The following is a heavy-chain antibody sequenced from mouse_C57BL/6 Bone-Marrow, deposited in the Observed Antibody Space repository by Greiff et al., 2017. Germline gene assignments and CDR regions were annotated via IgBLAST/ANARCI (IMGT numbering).Heavy chain of an antibody. CDR2: IYPRDGST. CDR3: ARDYGSSYWYFDV. Sequence: VQVVESGGDLVKPGASVKLSCKASGYTFTSYDINWVKQRPGQGLEWIGWIYPRDGSTKYNEKFKGKATLTVDTSSSTAYMELHSLTSEDSAVYFCARDYGSSYWYFDVWGTGTTVTVSS. CDR1: GYTFTSYD. D-gene: IGHD1-1*01. J-gene: IGHJ1*03. V-gene: IGHV1-85*01.